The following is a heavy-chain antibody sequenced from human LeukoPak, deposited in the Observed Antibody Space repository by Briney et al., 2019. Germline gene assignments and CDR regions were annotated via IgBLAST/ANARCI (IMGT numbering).Heavy chain of an antibody. V-gene: IGHV3-7*01. CDR1: GFTFSSYW. CDR2: IKQDGSEK. J-gene: IGHJ5*02. CDR3: ARDLGNYDFWSGYLNWFDP. Sequence: GGSLRLSCAASGFTFSSYWMSWVRRAPGKGLEWVANIKQDGSEKYYVDSVKGRFTISRDNAKNSLYLQMNSLRAEDTAVYYCARDLGNYDFWSGYLNWFDPWGQGTLVTVSS. D-gene: IGHD3-3*01.